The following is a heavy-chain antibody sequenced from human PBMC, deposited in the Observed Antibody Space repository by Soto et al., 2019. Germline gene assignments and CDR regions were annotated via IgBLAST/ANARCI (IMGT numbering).Heavy chain of an antibody. D-gene: IGHD3-22*01. CDR2: IYYSGTT. CDR1: DYSIRGSTYL. CDR3: VRTGYYYASRGYYYFDY. J-gene: IGHJ4*02. V-gene: IGHV4-39*07. Sequence: SETLSLTCSVSDYSIRGSTYLWHWIRQPPGKGLEWIGSIYYSGTTNYNPSLKSRVTISVDKSKNQFSLELTSVTAADTAVYYCVRTGYYYASRGYYYFDYWGQGALVTVSS.